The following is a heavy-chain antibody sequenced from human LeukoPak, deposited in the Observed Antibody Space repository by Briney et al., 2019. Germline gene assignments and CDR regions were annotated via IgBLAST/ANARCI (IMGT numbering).Heavy chain of an antibody. CDR2: ISYDGSNK. V-gene: IGHV3-30*04. Sequence: PGGSLRLSCAASGFTFSSYAMHWVRQAPDKGLEWVAVISYDGSNKYYADSVKGRFTISRDNSKNTLYLQMNSLRAEDTAVYYCASLVLRYFDWLLTDRPFDYWGQGTLVTVSS. CDR3: ASLVLRYFDWLLTDRPFDY. D-gene: IGHD3-9*01. J-gene: IGHJ4*02. CDR1: GFTFSSYA.